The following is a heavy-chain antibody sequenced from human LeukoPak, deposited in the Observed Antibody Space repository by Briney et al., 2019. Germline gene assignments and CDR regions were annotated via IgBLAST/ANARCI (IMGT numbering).Heavy chain of an antibody. CDR2: IYTSGST. D-gene: IGHD3-10*01. V-gene: IGHV4-4*09. CDR1: GGSISSYF. J-gene: IGHJ3*02. CDR3: ARHSGSHDAFDI. Sequence: SETLSLTCTVSGGSISSYFWSWIRQPPGKGLEWIGYIYTSGSTNYNPSLKSRVTISVDTSKNQFSLKLSSVTAADTAVYYCARHSGSHDAFDIWGQGTMVTVSS.